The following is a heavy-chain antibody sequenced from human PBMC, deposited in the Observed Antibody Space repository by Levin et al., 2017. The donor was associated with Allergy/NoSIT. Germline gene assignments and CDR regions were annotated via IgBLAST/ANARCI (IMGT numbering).Heavy chain of an antibody. CDR1: GFTFSNYG. CDR2: ISTTSSAM. J-gene: IGHJ6*02. Sequence: GGSLRLSCAASGFTFSNYGMNWVRQAPGKGLEWVSFISTTSSAMYYADSVKGRFTISRDNAKNSLFLQMNSLRAEDTAVYYCARSAYSSGSTGYYNYYGMHVWGQGTTVTVSS. V-gene: IGHV3-48*01. CDR3: ARSAYSSGSTGYYNYYGMHV. D-gene: IGHD5-18*01.